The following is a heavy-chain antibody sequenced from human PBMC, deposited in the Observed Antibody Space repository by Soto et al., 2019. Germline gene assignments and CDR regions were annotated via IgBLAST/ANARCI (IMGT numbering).Heavy chain of an antibody. J-gene: IGHJ6*02. CDR1: GYTFTSFG. CDR2: ISGYNGNT. V-gene: IGHV1-18*01. Sequence: QVQLVQSGAGVKKPGASVKVSCKASGYTFTSFGINWVRQAPGQGLEWMGWISGYNGNTNYAQNLQDRVTMTRDTSTSTAYMELRSLRSDDTAVYYCARPTDFYYYAMDVWGQGTTVTVSS. CDR3: ARPTDFYYYAMDV.